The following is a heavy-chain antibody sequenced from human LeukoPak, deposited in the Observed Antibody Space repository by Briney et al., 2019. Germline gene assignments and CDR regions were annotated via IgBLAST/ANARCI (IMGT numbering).Heavy chain of an antibody. CDR1: GFTFSTYS. D-gene: IGHD3-3*01. CDR3: ARAADFWSGYFTAIGL. J-gene: IGHJ4*02. Sequence: PGGSLRLSCAASGFTFSTYSMNWVRQAPGKGLEWLSYISSSSRTIYYADPVRGRFTISRDNAKSSLYLQVNSLRAEDTAVYYCARAADFWSGYFTAIGLWGQGTLVTVSS. V-gene: IGHV3-48*01. CDR2: ISSSSRTI.